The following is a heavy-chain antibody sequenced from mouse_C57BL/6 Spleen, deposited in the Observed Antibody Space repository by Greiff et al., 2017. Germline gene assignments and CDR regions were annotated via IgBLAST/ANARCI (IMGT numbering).Heavy chain of an antibody. J-gene: IGHJ2*01. CDR2: IDPSDSYT. V-gene: IGHV1-69*01. Sequence: QVQLQQPGAELVMPGASVKLSCKASGYTFTSYWMHWVKQRPGQGLEWIGEIDPSDSYTNYNQKFKGKSTLTVDKSSSTAYMQLSSLTSEDSAVYYCARSVYYGSSYYFDYWGQGTTLT. CDR1: GYTFTSYW. CDR3: ARSVYYGSSYYFDY. D-gene: IGHD1-1*01.